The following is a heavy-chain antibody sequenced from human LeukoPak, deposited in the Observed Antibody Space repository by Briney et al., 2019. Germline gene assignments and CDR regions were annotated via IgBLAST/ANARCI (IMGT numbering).Heavy chain of an antibody. J-gene: IGHJ4*02. CDR2: ISGSGGST. Sequence: GGTLRLSCAASGFTFSSYGMSWVRQAPGKGLEWVSAISGSGGSTYYADSVKGRFTISRDNSKNTLYLQMNSLRAEDTAVYYCARVQRGIAVALDYWGQGTLATVSS. D-gene: IGHD6-19*01. CDR3: ARVQRGIAVALDY. CDR1: GFTFSSYG. V-gene: IGHV3-23*01.